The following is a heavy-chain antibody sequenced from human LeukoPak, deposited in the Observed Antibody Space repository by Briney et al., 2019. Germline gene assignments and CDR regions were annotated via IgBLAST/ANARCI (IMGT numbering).Heavy chain of an antibody. Sequence: SETLSLTCTVSGGSISSYYWSWIRQPPGKGLEWIGYIYYSGSTNYNPSLKSRVTISVDKSENQFSLKLSSVTAADTAVYYCAKISGYCSGGSCYPDFDYWGQGTLVTVSS. V-gene: IGHV4-59*12. CDR2: IYYSGST. CDR3: AKISGYCSGGSCYPDFDY. CDR1: GGSISSYY. D-gene: IGHD2-15*01. J-gene: IGHJ4*02.